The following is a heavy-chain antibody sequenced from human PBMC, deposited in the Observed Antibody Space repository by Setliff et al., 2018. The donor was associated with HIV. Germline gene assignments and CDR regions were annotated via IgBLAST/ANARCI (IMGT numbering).Heavy chain of an antibody. D-gene: IGHD3-10*01. Sequence: SETLSLTCTVSGGSISITTYYWGWIRQPPGKGLEWIGSIYYSGSTYYNPSLKSRVTLAVDTSKTQFSLKLSSVTAADTAVYYCARTYYYGSGSSNWFDPWGQGTLVTVSS. CDR1: GGSISITTYY. CDR2: IYYSGST. CDR3: ARTYYYGSGSSNWFDP. V-gene: IGHV4-39*01. J-gene: IGHJ5*02.